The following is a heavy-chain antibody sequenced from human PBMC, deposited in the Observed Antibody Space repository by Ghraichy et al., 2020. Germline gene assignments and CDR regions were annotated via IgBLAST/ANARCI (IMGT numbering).Heavy chain of an antibody. CDR3: ASDYGDYTIDY. V-gene: IGHV4-39*01. D-gene: IGHD4-17*01. CDR1: GGSISSSSYY. CDR2: IYYSGST. J-gene: IGHJ4*02. Sequence: SETLSLTCTVSGGSISSSSYYWGWIRQPPGKGLEWIGSIYYSGSTYYNPSLKSRVTISVDTSKNQFSLKLSSVTAADTAVYYCASDYGDYTIDYWGQGTLVTVSS.